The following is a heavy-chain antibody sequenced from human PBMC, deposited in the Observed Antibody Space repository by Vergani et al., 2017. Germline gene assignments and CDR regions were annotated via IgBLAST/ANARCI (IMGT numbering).Heavy chain of an antibody. Sequence: QVQLQESGPGLVKPSETLSLTCTVSGGSISSYYWSWIRQPPGKGLEWIGYIYYSGSTNYNPSIKSRVTISVDTSKNQFSLKLSSVTAADTAVYYCAREVGATNYDYYYMDVWGKGTTVTVSS. J-gene: IGHJ6*03. CDR2: IYYSGST. CDR3: AREVGATNYDYYYMDV. D-gene: IGHD1-26*01. CDR1: GGSISSYY. V-gene: IGHV4-59*01.